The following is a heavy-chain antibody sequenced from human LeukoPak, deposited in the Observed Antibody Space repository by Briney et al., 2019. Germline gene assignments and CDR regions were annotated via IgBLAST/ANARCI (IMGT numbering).Heavy chain of an antibody. D-gene: IGHD5-18*01. CDR1: GFTFSSYE. J-gene: IGHJ6*02. Sequence: GGSLRLSCAASGFTFSSYEMNWVRQAPGKGLEWVSNINTASSIIYYTDFVKGRFTISRDNAKNSLYLQMNSLRGEDTAVYYCARRLPYYGMDVWGQGTTVTVSS. V-gene: IGHV3-48*03. CDR2: INTASSII. CDR3: ARRLPYYGMDV.